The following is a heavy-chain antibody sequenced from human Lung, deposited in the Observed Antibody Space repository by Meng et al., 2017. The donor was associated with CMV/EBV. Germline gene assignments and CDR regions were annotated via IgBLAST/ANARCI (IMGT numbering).Heavy chain of an antibody. V-gene: IGHV3-21*06. Sequence: GGSXRLSCAASGFMFSSYTMNWVRQAPGRGLEWVSSISSSSAYIFYADSVKGRFTMSRDNAKNSVYLQMNGLRADDTAVYFCAREYWGPDYWGQGTLVTVSS. CDR3: AREYWGPDY. CDR2: ISSSSAYI. D-gene: IGHD7-27*01. J-gene: IGHJ4*02. CDR1: GFMFSSYT.